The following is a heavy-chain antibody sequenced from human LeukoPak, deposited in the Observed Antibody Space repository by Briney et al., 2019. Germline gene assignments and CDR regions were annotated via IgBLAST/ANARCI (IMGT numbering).Heavy chain of an antibody. D-gene: IGHD1-14*01. J-gene: IGHJ3*02. CDR3: ARGLNNRKSGRRFDVFEI. CDR2: VYYSGST. Sequence: SETLSLTCTVSGGSISSSPYYWSWIRQPPGKGLEWIGYVYYSGSTNYNPSLKSRVTISADTSKNQFSLRLRSVTAADTAVYYCARGLNNRKSGRRFDVFEIWGQGTMVTVSS. CDR1: GGSISSSPYY. V-gene: IGHV4-61*01.